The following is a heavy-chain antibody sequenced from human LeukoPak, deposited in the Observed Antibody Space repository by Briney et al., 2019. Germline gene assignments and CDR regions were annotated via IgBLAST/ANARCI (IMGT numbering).Heavy chain of an antibody. CDR2: INPIGGST. Sequence: ASVKVSCKASGYTFTSYYMHWVRQAPGQGLEWMGIINPIGGSTSFALKFQDRITLTSDTSTSTVYMELRSLRSEDTAIYFCARATVVMYYFNYWGQGTLVTVSS. V-gene: IGHV1-46*01. CDR1: GYTFTSYY. J-gene: IGHJ4*02. D-gene: IGHD2-21*01. CDR3: ARATVVMYYFNY.